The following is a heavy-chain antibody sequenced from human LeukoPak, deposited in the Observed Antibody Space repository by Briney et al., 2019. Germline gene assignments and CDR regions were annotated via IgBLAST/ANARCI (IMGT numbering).Heavy chain of an antibody. J-gene: IGHJ4*02. CDR2: IYAGNSDT. CDR3: ARMVSGEGFDY. D-gene: IGHD3-10*01. V-gene: IGHV5-51*01. Sequence: GESLKVSCKGSGYSFTSYWIGWVRQMPGKGLEWMGIIYAGNSDTRYSPSFQGQVTISADKSISTAYLQWSSLKASDTSMYYCARMVSGEGFDYWGQGALVTVSS. CDR1: GYSFTSYW.